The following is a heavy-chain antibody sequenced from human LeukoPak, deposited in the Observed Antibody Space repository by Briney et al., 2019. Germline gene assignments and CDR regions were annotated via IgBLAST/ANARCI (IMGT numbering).Heavy chain of an antibody. CDR2: TYYRSKWYN. Sequence: RSQTLSLTCAISGDSVSSNNGAWNWIRQSPSRGLEWLGRTYYRSKWYNDYAGSLMNRITISPDTSKNQFSLQVYSVTPEDTAVYYCARDVGTTGWHTYDFWGQGTLVTVSS. J-gene: IGHJ4*02. V-gene: IGHV6-1*01. CDR1: GDSVSSNNGA. D-gene: IGHD3-9*01. CDR3: ARDVGTTGWHTYDF.